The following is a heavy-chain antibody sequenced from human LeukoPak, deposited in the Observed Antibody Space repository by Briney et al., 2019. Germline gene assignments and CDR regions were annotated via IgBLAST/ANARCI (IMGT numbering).Heavy chain of an antibody. J-gene: IGHJ6*02. CDR3: ARTEVAVAEGLNYYYYGMDV. CDR2: VYPDDSDT. D-gene: IGHD6-19*01. Sequence: GESLKISCKGFGYSFTSYWIGWVRQMPGKGLEWMGIVYPDDSDTRYSPSFQGQVTISADKSTSTAYLQWSSLKASDTAMYYCARTEVAVAEGLNYYYYGMDVWGQGTTVTVSS. V-gene: IGHV5-51*01. CDR1: GYSFTSYW.